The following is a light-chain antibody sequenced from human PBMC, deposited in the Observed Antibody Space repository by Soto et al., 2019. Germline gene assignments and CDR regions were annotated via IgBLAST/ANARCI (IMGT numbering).Light chain of an antibody. Sequence: DIQMTQSPSSLSASVGDRVTITCRASQGTSNYLAWYQQKPGKVPKLLIYAASTLQSGVPSRFRGSGSGTYFNLTINSLQPEDVATYYCQKYNSAPTWTFGKGTKVEIK. V-gene: IGKV1-27*01. CDR3: QKYNSAPTWT. J-gene: IGKJ1*01. CDR1: QGTSNY. CDR2: AAS.